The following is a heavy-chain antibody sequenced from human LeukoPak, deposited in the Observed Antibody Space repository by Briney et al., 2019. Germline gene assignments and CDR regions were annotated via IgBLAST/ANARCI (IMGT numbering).Heavy chain of an antibody. CDR2: INHSGNI. J-gene: IGHJ4*02. CDR3: ARDEVGAAH. V-gene: IGHV4-34*01. CDR1: GGSFSVYY. Sequence: KSSETLSLTCAVYGGSFSVYYWSWIRQPPGKGLEWIGEINHSGNINYNPSLKSRVTISIDTSKNQFSLKLSSVTAADTAVYYCARDEVGAAHWGQGTLVTVSS. D-gene: IGHD1-26*01.